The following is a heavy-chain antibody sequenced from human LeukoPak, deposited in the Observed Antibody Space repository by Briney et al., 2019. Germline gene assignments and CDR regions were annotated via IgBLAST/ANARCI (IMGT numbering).Heavy chain of an antibody. D-gene: IGHD5-18*01. CDR1: GFTFSRYA. Sequence: GGSLRLSCAASGFTFSRYAMSWVRQAPGKGLEWVSGISGSGGSTYYADSVMGRFTISRDNSKNTLYLQMNSLRAEDTAVYYCAKDRRVTPSGWFDPWGQGTLVTVSS. V-gene: IGHV3-23*01. CDR3: AKDRRVTPSGWFDP. CDR2: ISGSGGST. J-gene: IGHJ5*02.